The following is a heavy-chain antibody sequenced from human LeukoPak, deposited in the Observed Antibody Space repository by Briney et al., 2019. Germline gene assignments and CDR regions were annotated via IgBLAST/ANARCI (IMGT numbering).Heavy chain of an antibody. CDR2: IYPGDSHT. D-gene: IGHD2-15*01. CDR1: GYSFTSYW. Sequence: GEALKISCKGSGYSFTSYWIGWVRQMPGTGLEWVGIIYPGDSHTKYSPSFQGQVTISADKSISTAYLQWSSLKASDTAMYYCASALGCSGGSCYDYSGQGTLVTVSS. V-gene: IGHV5-51*01. J-gene: IGHJ4*02. CDR3: ASALGCSGGSCYDY.